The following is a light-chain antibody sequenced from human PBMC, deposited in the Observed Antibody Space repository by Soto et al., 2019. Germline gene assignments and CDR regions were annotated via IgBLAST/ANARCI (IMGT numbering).Light chain of an antibody. CDR1: SSKIGAGYD. CDR2: GNS. Sequence: QSALTQPPSVSGAPGQRVTISCPGSSSKIGAGYDVHWYQQLPGTAPKLLIYGNSNRPSGVPDRFSGSKSGTSASLAITGLQAEDEADYYCQSYDSSLSGSRVFGTGTKVTVL. V-gene: IGLV1-40*01. CDR3: QSYDSSLSGSRV. J-gene: IGLJ1*01.